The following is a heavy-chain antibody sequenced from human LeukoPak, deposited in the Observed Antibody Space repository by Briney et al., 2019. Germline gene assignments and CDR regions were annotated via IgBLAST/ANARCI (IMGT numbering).Heavy chain of an antibody. CDR2: INPNSGGT. CDR1: GYTFTGYY. V-gene: IGHV1-2*02. D-gene: IGHD2-2*01. Sequence: ASVKVSCKASGYTFTGYYMHWVRQAPGQGLEWMGWINPNSGGTNYAQKFQGRVTMTRDTSISTAYMELSRLRSDDTAVYYCARDVYCSSTSCYYLYYYYYMDVWGKGTTVTISS. J-gene: IGHJ6*03. CDR3: ARDVYCSSTSCYYLYYYYYMDV.